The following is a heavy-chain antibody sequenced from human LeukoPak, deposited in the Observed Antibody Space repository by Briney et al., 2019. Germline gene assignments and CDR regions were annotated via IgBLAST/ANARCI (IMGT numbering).Heavy chain of an antibody. D-gene: IGHD2-2*01. CDR3: ARDNVVVPAATDY. V-gene: IGHV1-2*02. CDR1: GYTFTGYY. Sequence: EASVKVSCKASGYTFTGYYMHWVRQAPGQGLEWMGWINPNSGGTNYAQKFQGRVTMTRDTSISTAYMELSRLRSDDTAVYYCARDNVVVPAATDYWGQGTLVTVSS. J-gene: IGHJ4*02. CDR2: INPNSGGT.